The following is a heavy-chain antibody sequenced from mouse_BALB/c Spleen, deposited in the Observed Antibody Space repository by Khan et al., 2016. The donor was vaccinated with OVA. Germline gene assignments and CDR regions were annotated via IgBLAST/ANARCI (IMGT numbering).Heavy chain of an antibody. CDR2: INPNNGDS. CDR3: RRSGYGSFAY. J-gene: IGHJ3*01. Sequence: VQLQQSGAELVKPGASVKLSCKASCYTFSSYYLYWVKQRPGQGLEWIGEINPNNGDSNFNEKFKSKATLTVDKFSYTAYMQLSSLTSEDSAVYYCRRSGYGSFAYWGQGTRVTVAA. V-gene: IGHV1S81*02. CDR1: CYTFSSYY. D-gene: IGHD2-2*01.